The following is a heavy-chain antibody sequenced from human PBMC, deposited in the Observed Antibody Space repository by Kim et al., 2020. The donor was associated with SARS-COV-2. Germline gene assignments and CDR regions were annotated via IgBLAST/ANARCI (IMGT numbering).Heavy chain of an antibody. CDR1: GYSFTSYW. CDR2: IDPSDSYT. D-gene: IGHD3-22*01. CDR3: ASEGYYYDSSGSPD. J-gene: IGHJ4*02. Sequence: GESLKISCKGSGYSFTSYWISWVRQMPGKGLEWMGRIDPSDSYTNYSPSFQGHVTISADKSISTAYLQWSSLKASDTAMYYCASEGYYYDSSGSPDWGQGTLVTVSS. V-gene: IGHV5-10-1*01.